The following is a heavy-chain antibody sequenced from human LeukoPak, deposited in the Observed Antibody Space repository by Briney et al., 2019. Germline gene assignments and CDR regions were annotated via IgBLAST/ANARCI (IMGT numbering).Heavy chain of an antibody. CDR2: ISRSGDTI. D-gene: IGHD3-10*01. CDR3: ARDYASDY. CDR1: GFTFSRYE. J-gene: IGHJ4*02. Sequence: GGSLRLSCAGSGFTFSRYEMNWVRQAPGKGLEWVSYISRSGDTIYFADSVKGRFTISRDNAKNSLYLQMSSLRAEDTAVYYCARDYASDYWGQGTLVTVSS. V-gene: IGHV3-48*03.